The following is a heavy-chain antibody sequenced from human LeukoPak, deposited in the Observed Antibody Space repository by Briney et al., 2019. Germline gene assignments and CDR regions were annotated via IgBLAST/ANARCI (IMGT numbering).Heavy chain of an antibody. CDR1: GGSISSGDYY. V-gene: IGHV4-30-4*08. Sequence: PSETLSLTCTVSGGSISSGDYYWSWIRQPPGKGLEWIGYIYYSGSTYYNPSLKSRVTISVDTSKNQFSLKLSSVTAADTAVYCCARGAGYYGSGSYYKGGYYYYYMDVWGKGTTVTVSS. CDR3: ARGAGYYGSGSYYKGGYYYYYMDV. D-gene: IGHD3-10*01. J-gene: IGHJ6*03. CDR2: IYYSGST.